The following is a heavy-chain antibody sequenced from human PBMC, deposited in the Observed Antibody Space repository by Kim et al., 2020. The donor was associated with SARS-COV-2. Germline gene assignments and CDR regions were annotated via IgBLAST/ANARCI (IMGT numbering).Heavy chain of an antibody. Sequence: GGSLRLSCTASGFTFGDYAMSWFRQAPGKGLEWVGFIRSKAYGGTTEYAASVKGRFTISRDDSKSIAYLQMNSLKTEDTAVYYCTRSNSNYSYYYYGMDVWGQGTTVTVSS. CDR3: TRSNSNYSYYYYGMDV. D-gene: IGHD4-4*01. CDR2: IRSKAYGGTT. V-gene: IGHV3-49*03. J-gene: IGHJ6*02. CDR1: GFTFGDYA.